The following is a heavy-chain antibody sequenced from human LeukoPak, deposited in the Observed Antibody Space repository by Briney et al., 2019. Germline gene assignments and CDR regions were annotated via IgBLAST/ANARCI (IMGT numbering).Heavy chain of an antibody. CDR2: IKQDGREK. CDR3: ARGGGSYLDAFDI. Sequence: PGGSLRLSCAASGFTFSNYWMTWVRQAPGKGLEWVANIKQDGREKYYVDSVKGRFTISRDNAKNSLYLQMNSLRAEDTAVYYCARGGGSYLDAFDIWGQGTMVTVSS. CDR1: GFTFSNYW. V-gene: IGHV3-7*01. D-gene: IGHD1-26*01. J-gene: IGHJ3*02.